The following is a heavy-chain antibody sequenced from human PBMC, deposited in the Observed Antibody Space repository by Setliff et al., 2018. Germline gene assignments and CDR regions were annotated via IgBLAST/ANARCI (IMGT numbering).Heavy chain of an antibody. CDR2: IIPIFGTA. V-gene: IGHV1-69*13. Sequence: ASVKVSCKASGGTFSSYAISWVRQAPEQGLEWMGGIIPIFGTANYAQKFQGRVTITADESTSTAYMELSSLRSEDTAVYYCARVYNPLYHNWFDPWGQGTLVTVSS. CDR3: ARVYNPLYHNWFDP. J-gene: IGHJ5*02. D-gene: IGHD1-1*01. CDR1: GGTFSSYA.